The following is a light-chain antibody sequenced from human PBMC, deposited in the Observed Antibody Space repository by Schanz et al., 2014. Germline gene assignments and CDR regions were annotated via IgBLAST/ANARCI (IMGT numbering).Light chain of an antibody. CDR3: QQYGTSQFT. Sequence: EVVMTQSPATLSVSPGERATLSCRASQSVSSSYLAWYQQKPGQAPRLLIFGASTRATGIPPRFSGSMSGTDFTLTISRLEPEDFAVYYCQQYGTSQFTFGPGTKVDIK. CDR2: GAS. J-gene: IGKJ3*01. V-gene: IGKV3-20*01. CDR1: QSVSSSY.